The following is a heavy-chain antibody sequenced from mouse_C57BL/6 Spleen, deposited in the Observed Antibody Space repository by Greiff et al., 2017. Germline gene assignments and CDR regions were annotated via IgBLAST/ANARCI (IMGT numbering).Heavy chain of an antibody. Sequence: VQLQQSGPVLVKPGASVKIPCKASGYTFTDYNMDWVKQSHGKSLEWIGDINPNNGGTIYNQKFKGKATLTVDKTSSTAYIELRSLTSGDSAVYCCARSPFAYWGQGTLVTVSA. CDR1: GYTFTDYN. CDR2: INPNNGGT. J-gene: IGHJ3*01. CDR3: ARSPFAY. V-gene: IGHV1-18*01.